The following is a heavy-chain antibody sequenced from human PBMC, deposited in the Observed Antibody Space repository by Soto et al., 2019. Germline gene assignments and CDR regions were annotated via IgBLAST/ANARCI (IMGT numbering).Heavy chain of an antibody. CDR1: GFTFSSYS. Sequence: PGGSLRLSCAASGFTFSSYSMNWVRQAPAKGLERVSSISSSSSYIYYADSVKGRFTISRDNAKNSLYLQMNSLRAEETAEYKWAGDRAPPQLRLGELSSSWGQGTLVTVSS. D-gene: IGHD3-16*02. CDR3: AGDRAPPQLRLGELSSS. CDR2: ISSSSSYI. V-gene: IGHV3-21*01. J-gene: IGHJ4*02.